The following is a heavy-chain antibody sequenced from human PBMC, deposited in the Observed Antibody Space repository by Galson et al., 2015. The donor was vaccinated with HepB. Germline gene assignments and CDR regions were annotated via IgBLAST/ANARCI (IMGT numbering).Heavy chain of an antibody. CDR1: GGTFSGYA. V-gene: IGHV1-69*13. CDR2: IIPMFGTA. CDR3: ARIAAYITIFGVVPYGMDV. D-gene: IGHD3-3*01. J-gene: IGHJ6*02. Sequence: SVKVSCKASGGTFSGYAITWVRQAPGQGLEWMGGIIPMFGTAHYAEKFQGRVTITADESTSIAYMELSSLRSEDTAVYYCARIAAYITIFGVVPYGMDVWGQGTTVTVSS.